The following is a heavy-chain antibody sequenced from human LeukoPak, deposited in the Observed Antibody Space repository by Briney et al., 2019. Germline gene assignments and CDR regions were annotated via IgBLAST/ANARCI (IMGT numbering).Heavy chain of an antibody. J-gene: IGHJ4*02. Sequence: PSETLSLTCAVYGGSFSGYYWSWIRQPPGKGLEWIGEINHSGSTNYNPSLKSRVTISVDTSKNQFSLKLSSVTAADTAVYYCARGRGAAAGLLLRYCGQGTLVTVSS. CDR1: GGSFSGYY. CDR3: ARGRGAAAGLLLRY. CDR2: INHSGST. V-gene: IGHV4-34*01. D-gene: IGHD6-13*01.